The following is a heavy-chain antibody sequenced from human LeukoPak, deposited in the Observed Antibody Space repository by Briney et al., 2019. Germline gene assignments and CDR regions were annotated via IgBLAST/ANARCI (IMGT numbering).Heavy chain of an antibody. CDR1: GFTFSSYR. Sequence: PGGSLRLSCAASGFTFSSYRMNWVRQAPGEGLEWVSYISSSSSTIYYADSVKGRFTISRDNAKNSLYLQMNSLRAEDTAVYYCAKQRGYSFGSFDYWGQGTLVTVSS. CDR3: AKQRGYSFGSFDY. V-gene: IGHV3-48*01. J-gene: IGHJ4*02. CDR2: ISSSSSTI. D-gene: IGHD5-18*01.